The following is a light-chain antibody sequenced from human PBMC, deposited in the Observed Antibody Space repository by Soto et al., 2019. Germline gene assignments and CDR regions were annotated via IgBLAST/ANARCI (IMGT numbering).Light chain of an antibody. J-gene: IGKJ4*01. CDR1: QSISSY. CDR3: QQSYSTPPENT. CDR2: AAS. V-gene: IGKV1-39*01. Sequence: DIEMTQSPCSLSASVGDRVTITCRASQSISSYLNWYQQKPGKAPKLLIYAASSLQSGVPSRFSGSGSGTDFTLTISSLQPEDFATYYCQQSYSTPPENTFGGGTKV.